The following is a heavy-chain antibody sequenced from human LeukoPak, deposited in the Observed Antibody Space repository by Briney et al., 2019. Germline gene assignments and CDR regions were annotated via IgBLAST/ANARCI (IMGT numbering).Heavy chain of an antibody. CDR1: GGSISSYY. V-gene: IGHV4-59*01. Sequence: PSETLSLTCTVSGGSISSYYWSWIRQPPGKGLEWIAYIYYSGSTNYNPSLKSRVTISVDTSKNQFSLKLSSVTAADTAVYYCATGIAAAGRFYYYYMDVWGQGTLVTVSS. CDR2: IYYSGST. D-gene: IGHD6-13*01. J-gene: IGHJ6*03. CDR3: ATGIAAAGRFYYYYMDV.